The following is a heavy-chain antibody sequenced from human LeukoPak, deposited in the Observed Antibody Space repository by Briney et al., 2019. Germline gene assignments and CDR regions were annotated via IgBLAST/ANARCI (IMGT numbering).Heavy chain of an antibody. Sequence: GGSLRLPCVVSGFTFSDYYMSWIRQAPGKGLEWVSYISSSGSTIYYADSVKGRFTISRDNAKNSLYLQMNSLRADDTAVYYCAREKYYFEYWGQGNLVTVSS. CDR1: GFTFSDYY. CDR3: AREKYYFEY. J-gene: IGHJ4*02. CDR2: ISSSGSTI. V-gene: IGHV3-11*01.